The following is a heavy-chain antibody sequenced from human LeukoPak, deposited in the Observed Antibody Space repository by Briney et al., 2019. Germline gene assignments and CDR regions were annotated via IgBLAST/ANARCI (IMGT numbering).Heavy chain of an antibody. CDR1: GGSFSGYY. D-gene: IGHD2-2*01. V-gene: IGHV4-34*01. Sequence: SETPSLTCAVYGGSFSGYYWSWIRQPPGKGLEWVGEINHSGSTNYNPSLKSRVTISVDTFKNQFSLKLSSVTAADTAVYYCARGRSRYCSSTSCLRWFDPWGQGTLVTVSS. J-gene: IGHJ5*02. CDR3: ARGRSRYCSSTSCLRWFDP. CDR2: INHSGST.